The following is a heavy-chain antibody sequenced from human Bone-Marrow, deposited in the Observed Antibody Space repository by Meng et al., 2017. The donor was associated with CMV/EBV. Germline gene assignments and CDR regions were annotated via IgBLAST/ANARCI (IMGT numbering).Heavy chain of an antibody. CDR1: GFTFDDYA. CDR2: ISWNSGSI. CDR3: VKDRNYGVYLGSDY. Sequence: SLKISCAASGFTFDDYAMHWVRQAPGKGLEWVSGISWNSGSIGYADSVKGRFTISRDNAKNSLYLQMDNLRSEDTALYYCVKDRNYGVYLGSDYWGQGTLVTGSS. V-gene: IGHV3-9*01. D-gene: IGHD2-8*01. J-gene: IGHJ4*02.